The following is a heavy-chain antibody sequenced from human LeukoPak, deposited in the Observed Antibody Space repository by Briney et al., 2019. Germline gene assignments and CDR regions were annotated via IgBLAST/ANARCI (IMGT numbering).Heavy chain of an antibody. CDR3: ARDPYYYDSSGYC. Sequence: GGSLRLSCAASGFTFSSYSMNWVRQAPGKGLEWVSSISSSSSYIYYADSVKGRFTISRDNANNSLYLQMNSLRAEDTAVYYCARDPYYYDSSGYCWGQGTLVTVSS. CDR1: GFTFSSYS. J-gene: IGHJ4*02. CDR2: ISSSSSYI. D-gene: IGHD3-22*01. V-gene: IGHV3-21*01.